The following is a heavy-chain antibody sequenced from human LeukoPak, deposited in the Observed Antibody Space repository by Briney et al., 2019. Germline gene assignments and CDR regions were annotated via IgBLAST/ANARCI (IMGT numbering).Heavy chain of an antibody. V-gene: IGHV4-59*01. CDR1: GGSISGYY. CDR3: ATSQNWYFDS. D-gene: IGHD1-1*01. Sequence: SETLSLTCTVSGGSISGYYWNWIRQHPGKGLEWIGYIYYTGSTDYSPSLQSRVTISLDTSMNLFSLRLTSVTAVDTAVYYCATSQNWYFDSWGQGTLASASS. J-gene: IGHJ4*02. CDR2: IYYTGST.